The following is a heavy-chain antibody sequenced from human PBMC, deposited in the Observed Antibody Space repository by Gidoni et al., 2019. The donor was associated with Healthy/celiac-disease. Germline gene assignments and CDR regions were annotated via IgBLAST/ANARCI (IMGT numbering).Heavy chain of an antibody. Sequence: QVQLVQSGAEVKKPGSSVKVSCKASGGTFSSYAISWVRQAPGQGLECLGGIIPNFGTANYAQKFQGRVTITADKSTSTAYMELSSLRSEDTAVYYCARGASYYYDSSGYGYYYYGMDVWGQGTTVTVSS. J-gene: IGHJ6*02. CDR1: GGTFSSYA. CDR3: ARGASYYYDSSGYGYYYYGMDV. V-gene: IGHV1-69*06. D-gene: IGHD3-22*01. CDR2: IIPNFGTA.